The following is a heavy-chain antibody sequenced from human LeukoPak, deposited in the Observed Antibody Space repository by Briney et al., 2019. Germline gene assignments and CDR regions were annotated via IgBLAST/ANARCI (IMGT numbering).Heavy chain of an antibody. D-gene: IGHD3-10*01. CDR2: ISGYNGNT. J-gene: IGHJ4*02. CDR1: GYIFTTYG. Sequence: ASVKVSCKAFGYIFTTYGISWVRQAPGQGLEWMGWISGYNGNTNYAQKLQGRVTMTTDTSTSTVYMELRSLRSDDTAVYYCARDGGVRGVVRDYFDYWGQGTPVTVSS. V-gene: IGHV1-18*01. CDR3: ARDGGVRGVVRDYFDY.